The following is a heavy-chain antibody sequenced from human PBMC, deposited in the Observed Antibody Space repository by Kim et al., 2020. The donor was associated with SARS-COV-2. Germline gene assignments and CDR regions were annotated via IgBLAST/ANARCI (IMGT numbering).Heavy chain of an antibody. CDR1: GFTFSYYS. Sequence: GGSLRLSCAASGFTFSYYSMNWVRQAPGKGLEWVSYISSSSSPIYYADSVKGRFTVSRDNAKNSLYLQMNSLRDEDTAVYYCAREGQWLSLDYYGMDVWGRGTTVTVSS. D-gene: IGHD6-19*01. V-gene: IGHV3-48*02. CDR2: ISSSSSPI. J-gene: IGHJ6*02. CDR3: AREGQWLSLDYYGMDV.